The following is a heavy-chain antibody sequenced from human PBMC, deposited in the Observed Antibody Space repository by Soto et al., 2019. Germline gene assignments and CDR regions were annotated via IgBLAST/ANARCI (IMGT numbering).Heavy chain of an antibody. CDR3: VRVSLGYDSSVGYDNSGYYPGAFDI. V-gene: IGHV4-30-2*01. CDR1: GGSVFTAGYA. D-gene: IGHD3-22*01. CDR2: IYHSGTT. Sequence: QLQLQESGSGLVKPSETLSLTCAVSGGSVFTAGYAWSWIRQPPGKGLEWIGHIYHSGTTFYNPSLKSRLIISTERSKNQYSLKLTSVTAADTAIYYCVRVSLGYDSSVGYDNSGYYPGAFDIWGRGTMVTVSS. J-gene: IGHJ3*02.